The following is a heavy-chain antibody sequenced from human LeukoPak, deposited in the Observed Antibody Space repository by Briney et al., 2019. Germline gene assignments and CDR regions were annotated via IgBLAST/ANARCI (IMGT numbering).Heavy chain of an antibody. V-gene: IGHV4-4*07. CDR2: IYTSGVT. CDR1: VGSISGFY. J-gene: IGHJ4*02. CDR3: ARVKLSHGYSYGYNPYYFDY. D-gene: IGHD5-18*01. Sequence: SETLSLTCTVSVGSISGFYWSWIRQTAGKGLEWIGRIYTSGVTNYTPSPKSRVTMSLATSKHQFSLNLSCVAAADMAVYYCARVKLSHGYSYGYNPYYFDYWGQGTLVTVSS.